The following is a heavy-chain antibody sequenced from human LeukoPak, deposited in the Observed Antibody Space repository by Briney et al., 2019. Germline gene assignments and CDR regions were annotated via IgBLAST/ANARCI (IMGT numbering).Heavy chain of an antibody. CDR1: GFTFDDYG. CDR2: ISWNSGSI. D-gene: IGHD5-12*01. Sequence: GGSLRLSCAASGFTFDDYGMHWVRQAPGKGLEWVSGISWNSGSIGYADSVKGRFTISRDNAKNSLYLQINSLRAEDTALYYCATFSGYDWSFDYWGQGTLVTVSS. V-gene: IGHV3-9*01. CDR3: ATFSGYDWSFDY. J-gene: IGHJ4*02.